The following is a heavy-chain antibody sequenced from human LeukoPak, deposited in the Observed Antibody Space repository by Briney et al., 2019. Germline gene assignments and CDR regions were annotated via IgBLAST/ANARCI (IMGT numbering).Heavy chain of an antibody. Sequence: SETLSLTCTVSGGSISSSSYYWGWIRQPPGKGLEWIGSIYYSGSTYYNPSLKGRVTISVDTSKNQFSLKLSSVTAADTAVYYCARVRNTAMVTNIDYWGQGTLVTVSS. CDR3: ARVRNTAMVTNIDY. D-gene: IGHD5-18*01. CDR2: IYYSGST. V-gene: IGHV4-39*07. CDR1: GGSISSSSYY. J-gene: IGHJ4*02.